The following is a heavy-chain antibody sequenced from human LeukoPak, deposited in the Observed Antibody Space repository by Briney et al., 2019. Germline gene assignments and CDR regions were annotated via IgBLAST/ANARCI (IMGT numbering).Heavy chain of an antibody. CDR3: AKGEPNYASGFDY. V-gene: IGHV3-9*01. CDR1: GFTFDDYA. Sequence: GGSLRLSCAASGFTFDDYAMHWVRQVPGKGLEWVSGISLNSGSIGYADSVKGRFTISRDNAKNSLFLQMNSLRAEDTALYYCAKGEPNYASGFDYWGQGTLVTVSS. D-gene: IGHD3-10*01. J-gene: IGHJ4*02. CDR2: ISLNSGSI.